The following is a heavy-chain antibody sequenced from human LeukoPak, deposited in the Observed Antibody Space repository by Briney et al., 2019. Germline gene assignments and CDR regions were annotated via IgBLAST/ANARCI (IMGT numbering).Heavy chain of an antibody. CDR2: ISGSGDVT. V-gene: IGHV3-23*01. J-gene: IGHJ4*02. CDR3: AKDRGY. Sequence: GGSLRLSCAASGFTFSSYTMNWVRQAPGKGLEWVSAISGSGDVTYYADSVKGRFTISRDSVKNTLYLQMDSLRDEDTAVYYCAKDRGYWGQGTLVTVSS. CDR1: GFTFSSYT.